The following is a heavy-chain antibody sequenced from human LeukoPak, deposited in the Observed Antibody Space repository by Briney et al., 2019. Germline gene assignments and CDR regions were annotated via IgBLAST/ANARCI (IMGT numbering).Heavy chain of an antibody. J-gene: IGHJ4*02. CDR2: IWYDGSNK. D-gene: IGHD2-21*02. Sequence: GGSLLLSCSAHVLSLLNSVSGTVRQAPAKVLEMEAVIWYDGSNKYYAGSVKGRFTISRDNSKNTLYLQMNRLRAEDTAVYYCARDNCGGDCHFDYWGQGTLVTVSS. CDR3: ARDNCGGDCHFDY. V-gene: IGHV3-33*01. CDR1: VLSLLNSV.